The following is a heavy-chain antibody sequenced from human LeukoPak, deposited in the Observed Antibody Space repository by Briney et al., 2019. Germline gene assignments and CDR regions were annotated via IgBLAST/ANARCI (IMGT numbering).Heavy chain of an antibody. D-gene: IGHD3-3*01. CDR2: ISGSGGST. J-gene: IGHJ4*02. Sequence: GGSLRLSCAASGFTFSSYAMSWVRQAPGKGLEWVSAISGSGGSTYYADSVKGRFTISRDNSKNTLYLQMNSLRAEDTAVYYCAEDPPFFGVVTQHDYWGQGTLVTVSS. CDR3: AEDPPFFGVVTQHDY. CDR1: GFTFSSYA. V-gene: IGHV3-23*01.